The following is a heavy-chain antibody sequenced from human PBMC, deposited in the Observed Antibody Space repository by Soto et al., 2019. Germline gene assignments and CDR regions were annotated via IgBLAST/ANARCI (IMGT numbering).Heavy chain of an antibody. V-gene: IGHV3-9*01. J-gene: IGHJ4*02. CDR2: ISWNSGSI. CDR1: GFTFDDYA. CDR3: AKDISGSGSYAVFVY. D-gene: IGHD3-10*01. Sequence: GGSLRLSCAASGFTFDDYAMHWVRQAPGKGLEWVSGISWNSGSIGYADSVKGRFTISRDNAKNSLYLQMNSLRAEDTALYYCAKDISGSGSYAVFVYWGQGTLVTVSS.